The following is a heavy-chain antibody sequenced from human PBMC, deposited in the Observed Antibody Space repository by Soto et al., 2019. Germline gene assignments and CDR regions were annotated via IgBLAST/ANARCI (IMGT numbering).Heavy chain of an antibody. D-gene: IGHD2-21*02. J-gene: IGHJ4*02. V-gene: IGHV3-30*18. Sequence: QVQLVESGGGVVQPGRSLRLSCAASGFTFSSYGMHWVRQAPGKGLEWVAVISYDGSNKYYADSVKGRFTISRDNSKNTLYLQMNSLSAEDTAVYYCAKGRAYEVTPAQFDYWGQGTLVTVSS. CDR1: GFTFSSYG. CDR3: AKGRAYEVTPAQFDY. CDR2: ISYDGSNK.